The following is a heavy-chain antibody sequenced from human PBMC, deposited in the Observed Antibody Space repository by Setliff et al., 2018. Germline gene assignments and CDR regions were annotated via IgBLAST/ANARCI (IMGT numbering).Heavy chain of an antibody. Sequence: SETLSLTCVVSGGSIRSSSYYWGWLRQPPGKGLEWIGSVYYSGSTYYNPSLSSRVTISIDASKNQFSLKLKSMTAADTALYYCTRVQHKGYYDRSGYYYGKVFDIWGQGTMVTVSS. CDR3: TRVQHKGYYDRSGYYYGKVFDI. CDR1: GGSIRSSSYY. J-gene: IGHJ3*02. V-gene: IGHV4-39*07. CDR2: VYYSGST. D-gene: IGHD3-22*01.